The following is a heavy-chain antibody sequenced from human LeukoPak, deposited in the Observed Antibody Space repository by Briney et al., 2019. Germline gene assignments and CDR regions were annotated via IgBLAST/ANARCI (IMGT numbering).Heavy chain of an antibody. CDR2: SYSDGNS. V-gene: IGHV4-59*01. CDR3: ARVDSCGGDRCIDY. Sequence: PSETLSLTCTLSGGSISGFRWTWIRQPPGKGLQWIGYSYSDGNSKQHPSLKSRVTISVDTSKKQFSLKLTSVTAADTAVYFCARVDSCGGDRCIDYWGQGTLVTVSS. J-gene: IGHJ4*02. CDR1: GGSISGFR. D-gene: IGHD2-21*01.